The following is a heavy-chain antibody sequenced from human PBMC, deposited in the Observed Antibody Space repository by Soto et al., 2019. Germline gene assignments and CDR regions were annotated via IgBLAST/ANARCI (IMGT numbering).Heavy chain of an antibody. CDR2: ISGNGGST. CDR3: ASRYCTSTRCRHFDY. CDR1: GFTFSTYG. V-gene: IGHV3-64D*08. J-gene: IGHJ4*02. Sequence: GGSLRLSCSASGFTFSTYGMHWVRQAPGQGLEYVSAISGNGGSTYYADSVKGRFTISRDNSKNTLYLQMSSLRGDDTAVYYCASRYCTSTRCRHFDYWGQGTLVTVSS. D-gene: IGHD2-2*01.